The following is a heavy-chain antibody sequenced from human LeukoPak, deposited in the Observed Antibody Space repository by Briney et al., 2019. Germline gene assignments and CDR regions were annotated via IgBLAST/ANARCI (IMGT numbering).Heavy chain of an antibody. Sequence: SETLSLTCTVSGGSISSYYWSWIRQPPGKGLEWIGYIYYSGSTNYNPSLKSRVTISVDTSKDQFSLKLSSVTAADTAVYYCARYQRWLQSADYWGQETLVTVSS. CDR3: ARYQRWLQSADY. J-gene: IGHJ4*02. CDR1: GGSISSYY. CDR2: IYYSGST. D-gene: IGHD5-24*01. V-gene: IGHV4-59*01.